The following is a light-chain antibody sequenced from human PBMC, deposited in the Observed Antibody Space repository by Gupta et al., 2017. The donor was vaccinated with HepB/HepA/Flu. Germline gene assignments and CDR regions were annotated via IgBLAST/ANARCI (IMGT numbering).Light chain of an antibody. J-gene: IGLJ3*02. V-gene: IGLV2-14*03. CDR3: SSYTNSGTLV. CDR2: DVT. CDR1: TSAIGAWVY. Sequence: QSALTQPASVSGSPGQSITISCSGTTSAIGAWVYVSWYQQHPGKAPKLMISDVTNRPSGVSNRFSGSKSGNTASLTISGLQADDEADYYCSSYTNSGTLVFGGGTKLTVL.